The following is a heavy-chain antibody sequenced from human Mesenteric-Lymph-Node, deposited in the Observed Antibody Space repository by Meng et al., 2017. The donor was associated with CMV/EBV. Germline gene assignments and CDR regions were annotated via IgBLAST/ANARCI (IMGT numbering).Heavy chain of an antibody. V-gene: IGHV3-48*04. J-gene: IGHJ3*02. Sequence: GESLKISCAASGFTFSSYSMNWVRQAPGKGLEWVSYISSSSSTIYYADSVKGRFTISRDNAKNSLYLQMNSLRAEDTAVYYCARDQLDCSSTRCSLQRSLDIWGQGTMVTVSS. CDR3: ARDQLDCSSTRCSLQRSLDI. CDR2: ISSSSSTI. D-gene: IGHD2-2*01. CDR1: GFTFSSYS.